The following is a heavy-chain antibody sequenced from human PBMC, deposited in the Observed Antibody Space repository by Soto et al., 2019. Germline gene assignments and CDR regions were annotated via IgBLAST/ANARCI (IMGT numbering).Heavy chain of an antibody. CDR3: ASPPIAAAGSGVFDI. D-gene: IGHD6-13*01. J-gene: IGHJ3*02. CDR2: ISAYNGNT. V-gene: IGHV1-18*01. CDR1: GYTFTSYG. Sequence: ASVKVSCKASGYTFTSYGISWVRQAPGQGLEWMGWISAYNGNTNYARKLQGRVTMTTDTSTSTAYMELRSLRSDDTTVNYCASPPIAAAGSGVFDIWGQGTMVTVSS.